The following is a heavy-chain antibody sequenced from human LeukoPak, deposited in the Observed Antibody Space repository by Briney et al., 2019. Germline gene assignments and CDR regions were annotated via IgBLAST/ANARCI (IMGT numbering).Heavy chain of an antibody. CDR1: GGTFNNYA. CDR3: ARAPPIAVAVNFDY. D-gene: IGHD6-19*01. Sequence: GASVKVSCKASGGTFNNYAINWVRQAPGQGLEWMGWINPNSGGTNYAQKFQGWVTMTRDTSISTAYMELSRLRSDDTAVYYCARAPPIAVAVNFDYWGQGTLVTVSS. CDR2: INPNSGGT. J-gene: IGHJ4*02. V-gene: IGHV1-2*04.